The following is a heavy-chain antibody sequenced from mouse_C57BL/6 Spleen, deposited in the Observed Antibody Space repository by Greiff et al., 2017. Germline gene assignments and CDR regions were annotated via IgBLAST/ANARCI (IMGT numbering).Heavy chain of an antibody. CDR2: INPNNGGT. V-gene: IGHV1-18*01. CDR1: GYTFTDYN. Sequence: EVQLQQSGPELVKPGASVKIPCKASGYTFTDYNMDWVKQSHGKSLEWIGDINPNNGGTIYNQKFKGKATLTVDKSSSTAYMELRSLTSEDTAVYYCAREDYGYDGYAMDYWGQGTSVTVSS. J-gene: IGHJ4*01. CDR3: AREDYGYDGYAMDY. D-gene: IGHD2-2*01.